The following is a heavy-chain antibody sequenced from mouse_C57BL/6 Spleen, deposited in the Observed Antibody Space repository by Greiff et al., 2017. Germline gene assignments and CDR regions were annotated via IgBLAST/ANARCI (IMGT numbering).Heavy chain of an antibody. J-gene: IGHJ2*01. V-gene: IGHV1-69*01. Sequence: QVQLQQPGAELVMPGASVKLSCKASGYTFTSYWMHWVKQRPGQGLEWIGEIDPSDSYTNYNQKFKGKSTLTVDKSSSTAYMQLSSLTSEDSAVYYCARWRTGTYYFDYWGQGTTRTVSS. D-gene: IGHD4-1*01. CDR1: GYTFTSYW. CDR2: IDPSDSYT. CDR3: ARWRTGTYYFDY.